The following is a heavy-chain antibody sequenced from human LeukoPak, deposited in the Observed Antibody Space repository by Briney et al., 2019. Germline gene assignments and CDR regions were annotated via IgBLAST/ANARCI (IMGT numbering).Heavy chain of an antibody. V-gene: IGHV5-51*01. CDR2: IYPGDSDT. CDR1: GSSFTSYW. D-gene: IGHD6-13*01. J-gene: IGHJ6*03. CDR3: ARTMYSSSWKYYMDV. Sequence: GESLKISCKGSGSSFTSYWIGWARQMPGKGLEWMGIIYPGDSDTRYSPSFQGQVTISADKSISTAYLQWSSLKASDTAMYYCARTMYSSSWKYYMDVWGKGTTVTVSS.